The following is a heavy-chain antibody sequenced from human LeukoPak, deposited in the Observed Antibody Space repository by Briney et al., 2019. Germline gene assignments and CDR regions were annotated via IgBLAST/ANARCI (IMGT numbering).Heavy chain of an antibody. V-gene: IGHV1-18*01. CDR2: ISAYNGNT. CDR3: AREARTDSGSSDPPFDY. CDR1: GYTFTSYG. Sequence: ASVKVSCKASGYTFTSYGISWVRQAPGQGLEWMGWISAYNGNTNYAQKLQGRVTMTTDTSTSTAYMELRSLRSDDTAVYYCAREARTDSGSSDPPFDYWGQGTLVTVSS. J-gene: IGHJ4*02. D-gene: IGHD1-26*01.